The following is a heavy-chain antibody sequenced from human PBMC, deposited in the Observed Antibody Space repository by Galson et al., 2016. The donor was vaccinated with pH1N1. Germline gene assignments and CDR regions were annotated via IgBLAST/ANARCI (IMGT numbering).Heavy chain of an antibody. CDR2: INHAETA. CDR3: ARGSILFWFGPETSYQAIHYFEF. Sequence: SETLSLTCAVSGASFNRYFWSWLRQSPVKGLEWIGEINHAETANYNTSLKSRVRISVDASKKQLTLPLASVTAADTAIYYCARGSILFWFGPETSYQAIHYFEFWGHGTPVAVSS. V-gene: IGHV4-34*01. J-gene: IGHJ4*01. CDR1: GASFNRYF. D-gene: IGHD3-16*01.